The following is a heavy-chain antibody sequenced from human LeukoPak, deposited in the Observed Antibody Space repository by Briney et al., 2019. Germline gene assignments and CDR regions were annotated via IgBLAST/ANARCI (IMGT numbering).Heavy chain of an antibody. CDR3: EELGITMIGGV. CDR1: GFTFSSYS. Sequence: PGGSLRLSCAASGFTFSSYSMNWVRQAPGKGLEWVSYISSSGSTIYYADSVKGRSTISRDNAKNSLYLQMNSLRAEDTAVYYCEELGITMIGGVWGKGTTVTISS. J-gene: IGHJ6*04. D-gene: IGHD3-10*02. V-gene: IGHV3-48*04. CDR2: ISSSGSTI.